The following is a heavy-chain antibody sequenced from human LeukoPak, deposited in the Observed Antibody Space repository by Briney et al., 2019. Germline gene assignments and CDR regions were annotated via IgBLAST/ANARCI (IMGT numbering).Heavy chain of an antibody. V-gene: IGHV3-21*06. Sequence: PGRTLRLSCAASGFTFSNYNMNWVRQAPGKGLEWVSYIRCRGSYTYYADSVKGRFPISRDNAKNSLYLQMNSLRADDTAVYYCARIDAFDIWGQGTMVTVPS. CDR2: IRCRGSYT. J-gene: IGHJ3*02. CDR3: ARIDAFDI. CDR1: GFTFSNYN.